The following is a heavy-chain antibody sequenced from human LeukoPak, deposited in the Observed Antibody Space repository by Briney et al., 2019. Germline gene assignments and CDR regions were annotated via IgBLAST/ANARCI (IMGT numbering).Heavy chain of an antibody. CDR1: GFTFSSYE. CDR3: ARDYGGSSPFDY. D-gene: IGHD4-23*01. J-gene: IGHJ4*02. V-gene: IGHV3-48*03. Sequence: GGSLRLSCAASGFTFSSYEMHWVRQAPGKGLEWVSYISTSGSTIYYADSVKGRFTISRDNAKNSLYLQMNSLRAEDTAVYYCARDYGGSSPFDYWGQGTLVTVSS. CDR2: ISTSGSTI.